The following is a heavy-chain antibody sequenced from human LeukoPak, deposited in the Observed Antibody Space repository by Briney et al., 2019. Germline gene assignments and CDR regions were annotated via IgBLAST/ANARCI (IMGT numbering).Heavy chain of an antibody. V-gene: IGHV3-53*01. J-gene: IGHJ5*02. CDR1: GFTVSSSY. CDR2: LYSDGYT. CDR3: ARQVRGDGRGGFDP. Sequence: PGGSLRLSCAASGFTVSSSYMSWVRQAPGKGLEWVSVLYSDGYTSYADSVKGRFTISRDNSKNTLYLQMDSLRAEDTAVYHCARQVRGDGRGGFDPWGQGTLVTVSS. D-gene: IGHD2-21*02.